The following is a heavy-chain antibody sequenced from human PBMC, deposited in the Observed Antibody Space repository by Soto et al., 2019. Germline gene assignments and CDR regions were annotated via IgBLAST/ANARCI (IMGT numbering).Heavy chain of an antibody. D-gene: IGHD3-10*01. V-gene: IGHV1-69*01. J-gene: IGHJ4*02. CDR2: IMPIIGTA. CDR3: ARDLEFRDGNISHLDY. CDR1: GGTFSSHV. Sequence: QVQLVQSGAEVKKPGSSVKVSCKASGGTFSSHVFNWVRQAPGQGLEWMGGIMPIIGTANYAQKVQGRVTITADESTSTAYMELSSLRSEDTAVYYWARDLEFRDGNISHLDYWGQGTLVTVSS.